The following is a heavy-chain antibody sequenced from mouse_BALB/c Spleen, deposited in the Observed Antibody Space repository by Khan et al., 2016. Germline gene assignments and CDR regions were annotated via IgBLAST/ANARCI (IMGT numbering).Heavy chain of an antibody. V-gene: IGHV7-3*02. CDR2: IRNKANGYTP. J-gene: IGHJ4*01. Sequence: EVELVESGGGLVQPGGSLRLSCATSGFTFTDYYMSWVRQPPGKALEWLGFIRNKANGYTPEYSASVRGRFTISRDNSQNILSLQMNTLRAEDSANYYYARAIEGYDDGMDYWGQGTSVPVS. CDR3: ARAIEGYDDGMDY. D-gene: IGHD2-2*01. CDR1: GFTFTDYY.